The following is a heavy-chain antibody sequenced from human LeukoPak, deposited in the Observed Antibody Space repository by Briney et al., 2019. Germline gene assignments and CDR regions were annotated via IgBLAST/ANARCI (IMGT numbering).Heavy chain of an antibody. CDR1: GFTFSSYV. Sequence: PGGSLRLSCAASGFTFSSYVMNWVRQAPGKGLEWVSAISGSGGSTYYADSVKGRFTISRDNSKNTLYLQMNSLRAEDTAVYYCAKEVRYFDWNFDYWGQGTLVTVSS. J-gene: IGHJ4*02. CDR2: ISGSGGST. D-gene: IGHD3-9*01. CDR3: AKEVRYFDWNFDY. V-gene: IGHV3-23*01.